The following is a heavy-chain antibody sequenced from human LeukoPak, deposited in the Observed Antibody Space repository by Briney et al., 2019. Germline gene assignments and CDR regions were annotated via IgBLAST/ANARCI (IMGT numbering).Heavy chain of an antibody. J-gene: IGHJ6*02. CDR3: ARVKRSYGDYESRYYYYYGMDV. D-gene: IGHD4-17*01. CDR2: INHSGST. CDR1: GGSFSGYY. V-gene: IGHV4-34*01. Sequence: PSETLSLTCAVYGGSFSGYYWSWLRQPPGKGLEWIGEINHSGSTNYNPSLKSRVTISVDTSKNQFSLKLSSATAADTAVYYCARVKRSYGDYESRYYYYYGMDVWGQGTTVTVSS.